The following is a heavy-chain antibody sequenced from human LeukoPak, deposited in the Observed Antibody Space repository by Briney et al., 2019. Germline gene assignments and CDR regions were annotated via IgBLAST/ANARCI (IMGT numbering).Heavy chain of an antibody. D-gene: IGHD1-26*01. J-gene: IGHJ4*02. CDR1: GFTFSGYA. V-gene: IGHV3-23*01. CDR2: ICGSGART. CDR3: SKGLGATPGTFAY. Sequence: GGSLRLSCSASGFTFSGYAMSGVREAPGKGLGWVSGICGSGARTYHAVSVKGRFTISRANSKNTLSLQMNSLPPEDTAVYYCSKGLGATPGTFAYWGQAPLLTVSS.